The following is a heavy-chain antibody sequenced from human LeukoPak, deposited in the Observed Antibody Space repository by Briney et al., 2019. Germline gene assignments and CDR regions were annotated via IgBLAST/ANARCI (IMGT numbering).Heavy chain of an antibody. V-gene: IGHV5-51*01. CDR1: GYSFTSYW. CDR2: IYPGDSDT. Sequence: GESLKISCKGSGYSFTSYWIGWVRQIPGKGLEWMGIIYPGDSDTRYSPSFQGQVTISADKSISTAYMELSRLRSDDTAVYYCARAVGGDLVDYWGQGTLVTVSS. CDR3: ARAVGGDLVDY. J-gene: IGHJ4*02. D-gene: IGHD4-17*01.